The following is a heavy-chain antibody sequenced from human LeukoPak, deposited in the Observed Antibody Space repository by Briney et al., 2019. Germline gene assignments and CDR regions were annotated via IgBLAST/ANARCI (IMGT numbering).Heavy chain of an antibody. D-gene: IGHD6-19*01. CDR1: GGSISNYH. CDR3: ARRDISSGWSFDY. Sequence: SETLSLTCTFSGGSISNYHWSWIRQPAGKGLEGIGQIHTSGSTNYNPPLKSRVTMSIDTTEDQVSLTIRSVTAADTAFYYCARRDISSGWSFDYWGQGTLVTVSS. V-gene: IGHV4-4*07. J-gene: IGHJ4*02. CDR2: IHTSGST.